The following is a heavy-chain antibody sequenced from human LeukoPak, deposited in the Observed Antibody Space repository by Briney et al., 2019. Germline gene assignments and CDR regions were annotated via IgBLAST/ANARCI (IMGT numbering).Heavy chain of an antibody. V-gene: IGHV3-33*01. CDR3: ARGDEEQGFDY. J-gene: IGHJ4*02. CDR2: IWYDGSNK. D-gene: IGHD1-26*01. CDR1: GFTFSSYG. Sequence: QSGGSLRLSCAASGFTFSSYGMHWVRQAPGKGLEWVAVIWYDGSNKYYADSVKGRFTISRDNSKNTLYLQMNSLRAEDTAVYYCARGDEEQGFDYWGQGTLVTVSS.